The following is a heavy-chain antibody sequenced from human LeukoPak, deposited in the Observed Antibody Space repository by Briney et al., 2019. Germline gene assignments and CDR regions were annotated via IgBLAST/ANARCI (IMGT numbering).Heavy chain of an antibody. CDR3: ARGEYSSSWFQSFYYYYYYMDV. V-gene: IGHV6-1*01. D-gene: IGHD6-13*01. Sequence: SQTLSLTCAISGDSVSSNSAAWNWIRQSPSRGLEWLGRTYYRSKWYNDYAVSVKSRITINPDTSENQFSLQLNSVTPEDTAVYYCARGEYSSSWFQSFYYYYYYMDVWGKGTTVTVSS. CDR2: TYYRSKWYN. J-gene: IGHJ6*03. CDR1: GDSVSSNSAA.